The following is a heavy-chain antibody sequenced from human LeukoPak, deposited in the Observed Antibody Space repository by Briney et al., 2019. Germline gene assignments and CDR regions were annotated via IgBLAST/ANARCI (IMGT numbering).Heavy chain of an antibody. V-gene: IGHV4-39*01. CDR2: IYYSGST. D-gene: IGHD3-22*01. Sequence: SETLSLTCAVYGGSFSGYYWGWIRQPPGKGLEWIGSIYYSGSTYYNPSLKSRVTISVDTSKNQFSLKLSSVTAADTAVYYCAILTSSAMLYYYDSSGYYDAFDIWGRGTMVTVSS. CDR3: AILTSSAMLYYYDSSGYYDAFDI. CDR1: GGSFSGYY. J-gene: IGHJ3*02.